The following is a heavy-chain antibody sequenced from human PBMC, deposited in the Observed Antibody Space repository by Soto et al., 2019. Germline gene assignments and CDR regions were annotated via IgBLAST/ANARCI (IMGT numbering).Heavy chain of an antibody. J-gene: IGHJ4*02. Sequence: ASVKVSCKASGYTFTGYYMHWVRQAPGQGLEWMGWINPNSGGTNYAQKFQGRVTMTRDTSISTAYMELSRLRSDDTAVYYCARDPSYGDYEDFDYWGQGTLVTVSS. D-gene: IGHD4-17*01. CDR2: INPNSGGT. CDR3: ARDPSYGDYEDFDY. CDR1: GYTFTGYY. V-gene: IGHV1-2*02.